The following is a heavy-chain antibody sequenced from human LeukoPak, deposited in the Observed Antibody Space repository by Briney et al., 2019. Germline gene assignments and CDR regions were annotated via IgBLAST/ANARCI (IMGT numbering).Heavy chain of an antibody. CDR2: ISGSGSTI. V-gene: IGHV3-11*01. CDR1: GFTFSDYY. J-gene: IGHJ4*02. D-gene: IGHD5-18*01. CDR3: ARGLASWIQLWSASDY. Sequence: GGSLRLSCAASGFTFSDYYMSWIRQAPGKGLEWVSYISGSGSTIYYADSVKGRFTISRDNAKNSLYLQMNSLRAEDTAVYYCARGLASWIQLWSASDYWGQGTLVTVSS.